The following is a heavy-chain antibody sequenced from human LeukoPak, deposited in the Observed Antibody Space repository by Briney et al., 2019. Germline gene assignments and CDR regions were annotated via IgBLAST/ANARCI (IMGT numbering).Heavy chain of an antibody. J-gene: IGHJ6*03. Sequence: SETLSLTCTVSGGSISSYYRSWIRQPPGKGLEWIGYIYYSGSTNYNPSLKSRVTISVDTSKNQFSLKLSSVTAADTAVYYCAREGGSDYYMDVWGKGTTVTVSS. D-gene: IGHD2-15*01. CDR2: IYYSGST. CDR1: GGSISSYY. CDR3: AREGGSDYYMDV. V-gene: IGHV4-59*01.